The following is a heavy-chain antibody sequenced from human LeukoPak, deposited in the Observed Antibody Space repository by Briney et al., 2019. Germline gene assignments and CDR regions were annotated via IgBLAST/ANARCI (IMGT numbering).Heavy chain of an antibody. CDR2: ISSSGSTI. J-gene: IGHJ6*02. D-gene: IGHD3-3*01. CDR1: GVTFSSYE. Sequence: PGGSLRLSCAASGVTFSSYEMNWVRQAPGKGVEWVSYISSSGSTIYYADSLKALFTISRHNAKNSLYLQMNSLRAEDTAVYYCARDRRRLRFLSYYYYGMDVWGQGTTVTVSS. CDR3: ARDRRRLRFLSYYYYGMDV. V-gene: IGHV3-48*03.